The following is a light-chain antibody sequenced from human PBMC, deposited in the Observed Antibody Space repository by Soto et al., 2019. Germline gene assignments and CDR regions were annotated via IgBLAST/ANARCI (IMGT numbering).Light chain of an antibody. V-gene: IGKV1-5*03. J-gene: IGKJ1*01. CDR1: QTISSW. CDR2: KAS. CDR3: QQYGA. Sequence: DIQMTQSPSTLSGSVGDRVTITCRASQTISSWLAWYQQKPGKAPKLLIYKASTLKNGVPSRFSGGGSGTEFTLTISSLQPDDFATYYCQQYGAFGQGTKVDNK.